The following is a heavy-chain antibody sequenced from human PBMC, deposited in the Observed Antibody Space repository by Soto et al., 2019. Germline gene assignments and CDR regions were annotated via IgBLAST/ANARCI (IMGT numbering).Heavy chain of an antibody. CDR3: AKEKISTSCCNWFDP. CDR2: VTFEGSNK. J-gene: IGHJ5*02. D-gene: IGHD2-2*01. CDR1: GFTFSSYG. V-gene: IGHV3-30*18. Sequence: GGSLRLYCAASGFTFSSYGLHWVRQAPGKGLEWVAVVTFEGSNKYYADSVRGRFTISRDNSKNTLYLQMNSLRAEGTAVYYCAKEKISTSCCNWFDPWGQGTLVTVSS.